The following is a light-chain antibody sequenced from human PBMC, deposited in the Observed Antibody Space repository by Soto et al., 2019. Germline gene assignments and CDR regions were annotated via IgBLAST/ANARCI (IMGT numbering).Light chain of an antibody. J-gene: IGLJ1*01. CDR2: DVS. CDR3: CSYAGSSYV. CDR1: SSYVGGYNY. Sequence: SLLAPPRSVSGSPGQSVTISCTGTSSYVGGYNYVSWYQQHPGKAPKLMIYDVSKRPSGVPDRFSGSKSGNTASLTISGLQAEDEADYYCCSYAGSSYVFGTGTKVTVL. V-gene: IGLV2-11*01.